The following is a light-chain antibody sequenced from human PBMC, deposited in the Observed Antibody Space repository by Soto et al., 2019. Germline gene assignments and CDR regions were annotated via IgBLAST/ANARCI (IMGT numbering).Light chain of an antibody. CDR3: QQYGSSPQT. CDR1: QSVSSSY. V-gene: IGKV3-20*01. Sequence: EIVLTQSPGTLSLSPGERATLSCRASQSVSSSYLAWYQQKPGQAPRLLIYGASSRATGIPDRFSGRGSGTDFTLTISTLEPEDFAVYYCQQYGSSPQTFGQGTRLEIK. J-gene: IGKJ5*01. CDR2: GAS.